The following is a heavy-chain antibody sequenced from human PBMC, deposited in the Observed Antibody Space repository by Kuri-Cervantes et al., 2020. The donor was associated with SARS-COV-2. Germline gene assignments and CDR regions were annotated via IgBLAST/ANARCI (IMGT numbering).Heavy chain of an antibody. CDR2: IKSKTDGGTT. J-gene: IGHJ4*02. CDR1: GFTFSNAW. CDR3: TTDGDYDFWSGYYDDY. Sequence: ETLSLTCAASGFTFSNAWMNWVRQAPGKGLEWVGRIKSKTDGGTTDYAAPVKGRFTISRDDSKNTLYLQMSSLKTEDTAVYYCTTDGDYDFWSGYYDDYWGQGTLVTVSS. D-gene: IGHD3-3*01. V-gene: IGHV3-15*07.